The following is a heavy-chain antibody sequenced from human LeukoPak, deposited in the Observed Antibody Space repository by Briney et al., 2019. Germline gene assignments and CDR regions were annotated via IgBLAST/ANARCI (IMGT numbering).Heavy chain of an antibody. Sequence: GGSLRPSCAASGFTVSSNYMSWVRQTPGKGLEWVSYISDHGKSRNYVDSVKGRFAISRDNAKNSLYLQMNSLRVEDTAVYFCARARIAAPLLDYWGQGSLVTVSS. CDR1: GFTVSSNY. J-gene: IGHJ4*02. CDR2: ISDHGKSR. CDR3: ARARIAAPLLDY. V-gene: IGHV3-11*04. D-gene: IGHD6-13*01.